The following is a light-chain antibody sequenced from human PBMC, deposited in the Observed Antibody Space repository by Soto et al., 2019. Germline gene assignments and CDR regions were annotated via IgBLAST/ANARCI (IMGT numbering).Light chain of an antibody. CDR2: DAS. Sequence: SQMTQSASSVSXSVXNGVXITCRASQSISSWLAWYQQKPGKAPKLLIYDASSLESGVPSRFSGSGSGTEFTLTISSLQPDDFATYYCQQYNSYPWTFGQGTKVDIK. J-gene: IGKJ1*01. CDR3: QQYNSYPWT. V-gene: IGKV1-5*01. CDR1: QSISSW.